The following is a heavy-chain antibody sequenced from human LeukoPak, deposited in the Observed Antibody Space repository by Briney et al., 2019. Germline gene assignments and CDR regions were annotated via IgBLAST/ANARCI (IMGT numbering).Heavy chain of an antibody. CDR3: ARDGSLGYCSSTSCYHNWFDP. CDR1: GFTFSSYS. D-gene: IGHD2-2*01. J-gene: IGHJ5*02. CDR2: ISSSSSTI. Sequence: PGGSLRLSCAASGFTFSSYSMNWVRQAPGKGLEWVSYISSSSSTIYYADSVKGRFAISRDNAKNSLYLQMNSLRAEDTAVYYCARDGSLGYCSSTSCYHNWFDPWGQGTLVTVSS. V-gene: IGHV3-48*04.